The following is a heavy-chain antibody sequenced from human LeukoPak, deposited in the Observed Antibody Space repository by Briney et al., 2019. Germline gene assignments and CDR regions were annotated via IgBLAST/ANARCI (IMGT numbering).Heavy chain of an antibody. J-gene: IGHJ4*02. CDR3: ARVAIVATIPSRGAIDY. V-gene: IGHV4-31*03. Sequence: HSETMSLTCTVSGGPISSGGYYWSWIRQHPGKGLEWIGYIYYSGSTYYNPSLQSRVTISVDTSKKKFSLKLSSVTAADTAVYYCARVAIVATIPSRGAIDYWGQGTLVTVSS. D-gene: IGHD5-12*01. CDR1: GGPISSGGYY. CDR2: IYYSGST.